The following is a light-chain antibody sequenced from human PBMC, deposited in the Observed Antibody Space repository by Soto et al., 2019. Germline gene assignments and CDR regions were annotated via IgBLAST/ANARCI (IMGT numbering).Light chain of an antibody. CDR2: AAS. V-gene: IGKV1-9*01. CDR3: QQANSFPWT. Sequence: DIQLTQSPSFLSASVGDRVTITCRASQGISSYLAWYQQKVGQAPKLLIYAASTLQSGVPSRFSGSGSGTDFTLTITYLQPEDFATYYCQQANSFPWTFGQGTKVDIK. J-gene: IGKJ1*01. CDR1: QGISSY.